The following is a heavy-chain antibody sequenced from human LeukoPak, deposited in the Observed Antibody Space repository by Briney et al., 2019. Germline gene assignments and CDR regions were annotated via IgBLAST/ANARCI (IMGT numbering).Heavy chain of an antibody. CDR3: ARGTYDSSGYYFVPFDS. J-gene: IGHJ4*02. D-gene: IGHD3-22*01. CDR2: ISGSGGST. V-gene: IGHV3-23*01. Sequence: GGSLRLSCAASGFIFSSYVMSWVRQAPGKGLEWVSAISGSGGSTYYADSVKGRFTISRDNSKNALYLQMNSLRAEDTAVYYCARGTYDSSGYYFVPFDSWGQGTLVTVSS. CDR1: GFIFSSYV.